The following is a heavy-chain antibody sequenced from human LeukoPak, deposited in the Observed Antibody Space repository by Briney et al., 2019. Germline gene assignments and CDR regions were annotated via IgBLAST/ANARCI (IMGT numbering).Heavy chain of an antibody. D-gene: IGHD3-22*01. J-gene: IGHJ5*02. CDR1: GYTFTASY. V-gene: IGHV1-2*02. CDR2: INPNSGDT. CDR3: ARDSYHDSSGYFYP. Sequence: ASVKVSCKASGYTFTASYIHWVRQAPGQGLEWMGWINPNSGDTTYAQKFQGRVTMTRDTSISTFYMELSGLKSDDTAVYYCARDSYHDSSGYFYPWGQGTLVTVSS.